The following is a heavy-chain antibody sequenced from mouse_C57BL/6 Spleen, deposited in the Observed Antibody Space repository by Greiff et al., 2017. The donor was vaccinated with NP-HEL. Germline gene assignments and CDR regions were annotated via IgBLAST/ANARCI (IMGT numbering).Heavy chain of an antibody. V-gene: IGHV1-55*01. Sequence: QVQLQQPGAELVKPGASVKMSCKASGYTFTSYWITWVKQRPGQGLEWIGDIYPGSGSTNYNEKFKSKATLTVDTSSSTAYMQLSSLTSEDSAVYYCARRGYDVPLCDYWGQGTTLTVSS. CDR1: GYTFTSYW. J-gene: IGHJ2*01. CDR2: IYPGSGST. CDR3: ARRGYDVPLCDY. D-gene: IGHD2-2*01.